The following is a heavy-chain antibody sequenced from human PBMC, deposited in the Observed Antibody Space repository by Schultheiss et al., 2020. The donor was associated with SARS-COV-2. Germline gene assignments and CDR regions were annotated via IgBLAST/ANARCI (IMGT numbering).Heavy chain of an antibody. J-gene: IGHJ5*02. CDR1: GGSISSSSYY. Sequence: SETLSLTCTVSGGSISSSSYYWGWIRQPPGKGLEWIGYIYYSGSTNYNPSLKSRVTISVDTSKNQFSLKLSSVTAADTAVYYCARKYIVVVPAAPWFDPWGQGTLVTVSS. CDR2: IYYSGST. CDR3: ARKYIVVVPAAPWFDP. D-gene: IGHD2-2*01. V-gene: IGHV4-39*07.